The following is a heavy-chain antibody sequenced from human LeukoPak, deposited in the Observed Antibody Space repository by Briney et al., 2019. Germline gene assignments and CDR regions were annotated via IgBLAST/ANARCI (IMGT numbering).Heavy chain of an antibody. J-gene: IGHJ4*02. CDR1: GFTFSSYG. CDR2: ISYDGSNK. Sequence: PGGSLRLSCAASGFTFSSYGMHWVRQAPGKGLEWVAVISYDGSNKYYADSVKGRFTISRDNSKNTLYLQMNSLRAEDTAVYYCAKLGPGYSRSWLGIDYWGQGTLVTVSS. V-gene: IGHV3-30*18. D-gene: IGHD6-13*01. CDR3: AKLGPGYSRSWLGIDY.